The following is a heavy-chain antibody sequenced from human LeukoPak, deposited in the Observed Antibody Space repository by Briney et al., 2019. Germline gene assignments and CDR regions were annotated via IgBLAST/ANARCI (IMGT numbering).Heavy chain of an antibody. CDR3: ARVGAAGTTSPFDY. CDR2: INPNSGGT. D-gene: IGHD1-1*01. V-gene: IGHV1-2*02. J-gene: IGHJ4*02. CDR1: GYTFTGYY. Sequence: ASVKVSCKASGYTFTGYYMHWVRQAPGQGLEWMGWINPNSGGTNYAQKLQGRVTMTRDTSINTAYMELSRLRSDDTAVYYCARVGAAGTTSPFDYWGQGTLVNVSS.